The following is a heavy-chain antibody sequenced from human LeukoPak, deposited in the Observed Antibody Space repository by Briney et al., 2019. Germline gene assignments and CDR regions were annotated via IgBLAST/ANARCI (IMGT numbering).Heavy chain of an antibody. CDR2: ISSRDNHI. CDR1: QFTFSNYS. J-gene: IGHJ4*02. D-gene: IGHD1-26*01. Sequence: GGSLRLSCAASQFTFSNYSMSWVRQAPGKGLEWVSSISSRDNHIYYADSVKGRFTISRDNAKNSLFLQMNGLRAEDTAMYYCARMTRVGTKSKFYFDSWGPGTLVTVS. V-gene: IGHV3-21*01. CDR3: ARMTRVGTKSKFYFDS.